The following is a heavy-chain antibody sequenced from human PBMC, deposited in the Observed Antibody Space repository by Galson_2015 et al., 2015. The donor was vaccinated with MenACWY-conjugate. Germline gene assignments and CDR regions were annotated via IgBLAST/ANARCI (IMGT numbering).Heavy chain of an antibody. J-gene: IGHJ3*02. CDR3: ARMHIVLDATDAFDI. CDR1: GFSLSTYEMC. CDR2: LYWRGNK. Sequence: PALVKPTQTLTLTCTFSGFSLSTYEMCIYWVRQPPGKALEWLARLYWRGNKYYTTSLKTRLTISKDTSTNQVVLTMTNVDPVDTATYYCARMHIVLDATDAFDIWGQGTMVTVSS. D-gene: IGHD3-22*01. V-gene: IGHV2-70*11.